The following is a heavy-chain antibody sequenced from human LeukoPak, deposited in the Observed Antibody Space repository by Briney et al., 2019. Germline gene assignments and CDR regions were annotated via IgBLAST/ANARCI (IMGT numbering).Heavy chain of an antibody. J-gene: IGHJ4*02. CDR2: ISGSGNST. V-gene: IGHV3-23*01. D-gene: IGHD2-15*01. CDR3: AKVLVLVSANRYYFDY. CDR1: GLTFSGSV. Sequence: PGGSLKLSCAASGLTFSGSVMSWVRQAPGKGLECVSLISGSGNSTYYADSVKGRFTISRDNSKNTLYLQMNSLRAEDTAVYYCAKVLVLVSANRYYFDYWGQGTLVTVSS.